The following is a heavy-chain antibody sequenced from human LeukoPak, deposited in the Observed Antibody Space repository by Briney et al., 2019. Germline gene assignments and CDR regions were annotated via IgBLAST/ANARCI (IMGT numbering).Heavy chain of an antibody. J-gene: IGHJ4*02. CDR2: INPNDGGT. V-gene: IGHV1-46*01. D-gene: IGHD6-13*01. CDR1: GYSFTNYF. Sequence: ASVKVSCKASGYSFTNYFMHWVRQAPGQGLEWVGIINPNDGGTNYAQKFQGRVTMTRDTSTSTVYMELTSLRSEDTAVYYCSGGGSSWYFDYWGQGTLVTVSS. CDR3: SGGGSSWYFDY.